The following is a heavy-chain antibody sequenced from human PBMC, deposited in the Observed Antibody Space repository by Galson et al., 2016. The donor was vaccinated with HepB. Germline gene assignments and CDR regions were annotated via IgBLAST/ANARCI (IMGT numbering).Heavy chain of an antibody. J-gene: IGHJ6*02. CDR3: ARDDSGGWYGFHYGKDV. CDR1: GYTFTTYG. D-gene: IGHD6-19*01. CDR2: ISAYNGNT. Sequence: SVKVSCKASGYTFTTYGISWVRQAPGQGLEWMGWISAYNGNTNYAQKLQGRVTMTTDTSTSTAYMELRSLRSDDTAVYYCARDDSGGWYGFHYGKDVWGQGTTVTVSS. V-gene: IGHV1-18*01.